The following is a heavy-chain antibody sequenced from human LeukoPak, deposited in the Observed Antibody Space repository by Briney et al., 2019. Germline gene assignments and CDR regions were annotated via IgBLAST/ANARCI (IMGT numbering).Heavy chain of an antibody. J-gene: IGHJ4*02. CDR2: IKHDGSEK. D-gene: IGHD3-3*01. V-gene: IGHV3-7*01. Sequence: GGSLRLSCVASGLTFSNYAVSWVRQAPGKGLEWVASIKHDGSEKYYVDSVRGRFTISRDNTKNSLYLQMSSLRAEDTAVYYCATDRGWRTSGYYLYYFEYWGQGTLVTFSS. CDR1: GLTFSNYA. CDR3: ATDRGWRTSGYYLYYFEY.